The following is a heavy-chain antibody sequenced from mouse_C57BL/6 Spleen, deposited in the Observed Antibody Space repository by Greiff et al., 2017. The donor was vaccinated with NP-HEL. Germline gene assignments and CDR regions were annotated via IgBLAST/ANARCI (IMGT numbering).Heavy chain of an antibody. J-gene: IGHJ4*01. V-gene: IGHV5-17*01. CDR3: AKGDGYYAMDY. Sequence: EVQGVESGGGLVKPGGSLKLSCAASGFTFSDYGMHWVRQAPEKGLEWVAYISSGSSTIYYADTVKGRFTISRDNAKNTLFLQMTSLRSEDTAMYYCAKGDGYYAMDYWGQGTSVTVSS. CDR1: GFTFSDYG. D-gene: IGHD2-3*01. CDR2: ISSGSSTI.